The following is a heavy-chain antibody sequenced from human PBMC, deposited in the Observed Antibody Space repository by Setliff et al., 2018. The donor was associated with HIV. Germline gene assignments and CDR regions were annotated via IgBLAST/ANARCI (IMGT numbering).Heavy chain of an antibody. V-gene: IGHV4-34*01. CDR2: INHRGST. D-gene: IGHD3-22*01. J-gene: IGHJ4*02. Sequence: NPSETLSLTCAVCSGSFSGYRWTWIRQPPGKGLEWIEEINHRGSTTYNPSLRSRVTISVDTSKNQFSLKLNSVTAADTAVYYCARGDYYDSTGYEGLDYWGQGTPVTVSS. CDR3: ARGDYYDSTGYEGLDY. CDR1: SGSFSGYR.